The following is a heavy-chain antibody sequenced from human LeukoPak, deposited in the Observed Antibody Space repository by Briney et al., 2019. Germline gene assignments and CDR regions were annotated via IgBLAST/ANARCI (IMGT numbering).Heavy chain of an antibody. J-gene: IGHJ4*02. D-gene: IGHD2-15*01. CDR1: GFTFNTYW. CDR3: ARISCSRSSCYGVYDY. CDR2: INYDGSGK. V-gene: IGHV3-7*01. Sequence: PGGSLRLSCVASGFTFNTYWMSWVRQAPGKGLEWVANINYDGSGKYYVDSVKGRLTISRDNAKNSLYLQMNSLRVEDTAVYYCARISCSRSSCYGVYDYWGQGSLVTVSS.